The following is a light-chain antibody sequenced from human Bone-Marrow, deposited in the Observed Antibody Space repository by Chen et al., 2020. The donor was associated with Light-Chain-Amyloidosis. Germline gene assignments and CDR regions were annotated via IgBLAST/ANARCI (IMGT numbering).Light chain of an antibody. V-gene: IGLV1-44*01. CDR3: SAWDASLNGPV. Sequence: QSGLAQPPSASGTPGQRVTISCSGSSSNIGRNTVNWYQQPPGTGPKLLIYSVDQRPSGGPERFSGSKSGTLGSLAISGLQAEDGGDYYWSAWDASLNGPVFGGGTKLAVL. CDR2: SVD. J-gene: IGLJ3*02. CDR1: SSNIGRNT.